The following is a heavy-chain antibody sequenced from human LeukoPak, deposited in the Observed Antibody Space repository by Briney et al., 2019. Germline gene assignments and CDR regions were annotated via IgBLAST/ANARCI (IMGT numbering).Heavy chain of an antibody. J-gene: IGHJ4*02. D-gene: IGHD5-24*01. Sequence: GGSLRLFCAASGFTFSSYAMHWVRQAPGKGLEWVAVISYDGSNKYYADSVKGRFTISRDNSKNTLYLQMNSLRAEDTAVYYCARESEDGYNSYFDYWGQGTLVTVSS. CDR1: GFTFSSYA. V-gene: IGHV3-30*04. CDR3: ARESEDGYNSYFDY. CDR2: ISYDGSNK.